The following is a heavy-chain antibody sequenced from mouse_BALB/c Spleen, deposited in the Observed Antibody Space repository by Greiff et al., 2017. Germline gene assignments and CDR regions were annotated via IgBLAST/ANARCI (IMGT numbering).Heavy chain of an antibody. CDR1: GFTFSSFG. D-gene: IGHD1-2*01. CDR2: ISSGSSTI. J-gene: IGHJ3*01. V-gene: IGHV5-17*02. Sequence: DVMLVESGGGLVQPGGSRKLSCAASGFTFSSFGMHWVRQAPEKGLEWVAYISSGSSTIYYADTVKGRFTISRDNPKNTLFLQMTSLRSEDTAMYYCARGDGYGGPAWFAYWGQGTLVTVSA. CDR3: ARGDGYGGPAWFAY.